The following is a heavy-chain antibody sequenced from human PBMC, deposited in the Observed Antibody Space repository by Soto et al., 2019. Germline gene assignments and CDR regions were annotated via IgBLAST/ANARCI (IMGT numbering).Heavy chain of an antibody. CDR1: GYTFTSYG. D-gene: IGHD6-19*01. CDR3: ARVRGVAVAGTSWFDP. J-gene: IGHJ5*02. Sequence: ASVKVSCKASGYTFTSYGISWVRQAPGQGLEWMGWISAYNGNTNYAQKLQGRVTMTTDTSTGTAYMELRSLRSDDTAVYYCARVRGVAVAGTSWFDPWGQGTLVTVSS. V-gene: IGHV1-18*01. CDR2: ISAYNGNT.